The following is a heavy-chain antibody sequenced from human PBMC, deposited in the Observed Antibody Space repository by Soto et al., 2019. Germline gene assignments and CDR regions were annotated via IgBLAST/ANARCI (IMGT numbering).Heavy chain of an antibody. CDR1: SGSISSRSYH. J-gene: IGHJ6*02. D-gene: IGHD1-1*01. V-gene: IGHV4-39*01. CDR3: ARYNIRNHYYGMEV. CDR2: FSYSGST. Sequence: TLSLTCTVSSGSISSRSYHWGWIRQPPGKGLEWIGSFSYSGSTYYNPSLKSRVTISVDTSKNQFSLKLSSVTAADTAVYYCARYNIRNHYYGMEVWGQGT.